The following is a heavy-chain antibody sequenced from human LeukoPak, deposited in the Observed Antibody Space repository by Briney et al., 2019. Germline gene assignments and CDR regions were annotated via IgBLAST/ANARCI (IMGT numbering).Heavy chain of an antibody. CDR3: ATGDWGYYFDY. CDR1: GGTFSSYA. CDR2: IIPIFGTA. J-gene: IGHJ4*02. V-gene: IGHV1-69*06. D-gene: IGHD3-16*01. Sequence: SVKVSCKASGGTFSSYAISWVRQAPGQGLEWMGGIIPIFGTAIYAQKFQGRVTMTEDTSTDTAYMELSSLRSEDTAVYYCATGDWGYYFDYWGQGTLVTVSS.